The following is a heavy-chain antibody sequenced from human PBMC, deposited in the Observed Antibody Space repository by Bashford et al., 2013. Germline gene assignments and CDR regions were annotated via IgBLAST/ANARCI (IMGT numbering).Heavy chain of an antibody. CDR2: IGGDGGR. CDR3: AKDLLWWAAADY. CDR1: GFNFESNA. J-gene: IGHJ4*02. V-gene: IGHV3-23*01. D-gene: IGHD2-21*01. Sequence: GSLRLSCAASGFNFESNAMSWVRQAPGKGLEWVSGIGGDGGRYYADSVKGRFTISRDNSRNTVYLQMNTLRVEDTAVYFCAKDLLWWAAADYWGQGTLVTVSS.